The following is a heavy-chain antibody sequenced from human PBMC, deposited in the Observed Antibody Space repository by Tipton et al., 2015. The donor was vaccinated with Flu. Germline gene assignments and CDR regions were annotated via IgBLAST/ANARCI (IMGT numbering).Heavy chain of an antibody. CDR2: IDNGSSAI. V-gene: IGHV3-48*03. CDR3: ARGWFDA. Sequence: VQSGGSLRLSCAASGFNFNSDEMNWVRQAPGKGLEWLSYIDNGSSAIYYADSVKGRFTISRDNAKNSLYLQMNSLRVEDTALYYCARGWFDAWGQGTLVTVSS. CDR1: GFNFNSDE. J-gene: IGHJ5*02.